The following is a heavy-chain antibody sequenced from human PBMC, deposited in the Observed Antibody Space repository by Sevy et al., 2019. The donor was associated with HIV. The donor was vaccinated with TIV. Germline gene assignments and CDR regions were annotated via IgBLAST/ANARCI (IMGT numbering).Heavy chain of an antibody. CDR2: FSFGCGRI. V-gene: IGHV3-23*01. CDR1: GFTFSKYS. J-gene: IGHJ4*02. CDR3: ALAGCAKPHDY. D-gene: IGHD3-3*02. Sequence: GGSLRLSCEASGFTFSKYSMSWVRQAPGKGLEWVSTFSFGCGRINYADSVKGRFTISRDDSKNTLYLQMNSLRAEDTAVYYCALAGCAKPHDYWGQGTLVTVSS.